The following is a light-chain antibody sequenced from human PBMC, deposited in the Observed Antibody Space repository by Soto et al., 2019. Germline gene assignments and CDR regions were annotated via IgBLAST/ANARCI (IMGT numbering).Light chain of an antibody. CDR2: EVT. V-gene: IGLV2-14*01. Sequence: QSALTQPASVSGSPGPSITISCTGTSGDIGSYNRVSWYQQDPGKAPKLIIYEVTDRPSGVSNRFSGSKSGNTASLTISVLQAEDEAEYYCSSYTNINTRACVFGTGTKVTVL. J-gene: IGLJ1*01. CDR3: SSYTNINTRACV. CDR1: SGDIGSYNR.